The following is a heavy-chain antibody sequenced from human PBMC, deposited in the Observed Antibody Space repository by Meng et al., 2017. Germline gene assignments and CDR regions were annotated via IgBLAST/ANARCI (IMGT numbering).Heavy chain of an antibody. D-gene: IGHD3-22*01. CDR2: IYHSGST. V-gene: IGHV4-4*02. Sequence: SETLSLTCAVSGGSISSSNWWSWVRQPPGKGLEWIGEIYHSGSTNYNPSLKSRVTISVDTSKNQFSLKLSSVTAADTAVYYCARENPDSYNWFDPWGQGTLVTVSS. J-gene: IGHJ5*02. CDR1: GGSISSSNW. CDR3: ARENPDSYNWFDP.